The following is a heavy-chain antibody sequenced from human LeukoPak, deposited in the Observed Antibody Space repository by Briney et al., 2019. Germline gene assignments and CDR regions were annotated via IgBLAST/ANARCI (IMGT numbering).Heavy chain of an antibody. CDR1: GYTFTGYY. CDR2: INPNSGGT. D-gene: IGHD2-15*01. Sequence: ASVKVSCKASGYTFTGYYMHWVRQAPGQALEWMGWINPNSGGTNYAQKFQGRVTMTRDTYISTAYMELSRLRSDDTAVYYCARERVVVAATPHFDYWGQGTLVTVSS. CDR3: ARERVVVAATPHFDY. V-gene: IGHV1-2*02. J-gene: IGHJ4*02.